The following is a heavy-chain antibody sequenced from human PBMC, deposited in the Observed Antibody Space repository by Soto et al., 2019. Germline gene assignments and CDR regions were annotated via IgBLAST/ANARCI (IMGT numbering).Heavy chain of an antibody. Sequence: EVQLVESGGGLVKPGGSLRLSCAASGFTFSSYSMNWVRQAPGKGLEWVSSISSSSSYIYYADSVKGRFTISRDNAKNSLYLQMNSLRAEDTAVYYCARDGVVTIFGVVTPSYKWFDPWGQGTLVTVSS. J-gene: IGHJ5*02. V-gene: IGHV3-21*01. D-gene: IGHD3-3*01. CDR3: ARDGVVTIFGVVTPSYKWFDP. CDR2: ISSSSSYI. CDR1: GFTFSSYS.